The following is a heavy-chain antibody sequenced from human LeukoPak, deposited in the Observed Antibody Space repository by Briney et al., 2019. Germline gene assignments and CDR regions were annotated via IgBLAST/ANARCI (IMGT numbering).Heavy chain of an antibody. CDR1: GYTFTSYD. D-gene: IGHD6-19*01. J-gene: IGHJ6*02. CDR2: MNPNNGNT. V-gene: IGHV1-8*01. Sequence: GASVKVSCKASGYTFTSYDINWVRQATGQGLEWMGWMNPNNGNTGYAQKFQGRVTMTRNTSISTAYMELSSLRSEDTAVYYCARGAAKQWLDLYYYYYGMDVWGQGTTVTVSS. CDR3: ARGAAKQWLDLYYYYYGMDV.